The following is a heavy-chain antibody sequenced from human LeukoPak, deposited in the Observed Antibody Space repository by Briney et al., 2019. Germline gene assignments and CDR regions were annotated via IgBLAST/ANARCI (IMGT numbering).Heavy chain of an antibody. CDR1: GFTSSSYA. CDR2: ISGSGGST. CDR3: AKVIIRYYYDSSGYWDAFDI. D-gene: IGHD3-22*01. Sequence: PGGSLRLSCAASGFTSSSYAMSWVRQAPGKGLEWVSAISGSGGSTYYADSVKGRFTISRDNSKNTLYLQMNSLRAEDTAVYYCAKVIIRYYYDSSGYWDAFDIWGQGTMVTVSS. J-gene: IGHJ3*02. V-gene: IGHV3-23*01.